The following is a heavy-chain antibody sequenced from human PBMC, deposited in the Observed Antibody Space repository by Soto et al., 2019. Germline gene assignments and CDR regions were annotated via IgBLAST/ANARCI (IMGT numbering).Heavy chain of an antibody. CDR1: GGSITSSGYY. CDR3: ARGGGSTKVDY. Sequence: QVQLQESGPGLVKPSQTRSLTCTVSGGSITSSGYYWSWIRQHPGEGLEWIGFTSNSGSTSYNPSLKSRVTISVDTSSNQFSLNLKSVTAADTAVYYCARGGGSTKVDYWGQGTLVTVSP. CDR2: TSNSGST. D-gene: IGHD2-2*01. J-gene: IGHJ4*02. V-gene: IGHV4-31*03.